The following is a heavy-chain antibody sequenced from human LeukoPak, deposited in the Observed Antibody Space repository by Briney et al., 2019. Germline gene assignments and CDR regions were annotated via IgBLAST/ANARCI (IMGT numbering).Heavy chain of an antibody. CDR1: GFTFSYYS. CDR2: ISGSGVMT. D-gene: IGHD1-26*01. Sequence: GGSLRLSCAASGFTFSYYSINWVRQAPGKGLEWVATISGSGVMTYYADSVKGRFTVSGDNSKNTLYLQMSSLTAADTAVYYCAKDRSIGTYYTFDHWGQGTLVTVSS. V-gene: IGHV3-23*01. CDR3: AKDRSIGTYYTFDH. J-gene: IGHJ4*02.